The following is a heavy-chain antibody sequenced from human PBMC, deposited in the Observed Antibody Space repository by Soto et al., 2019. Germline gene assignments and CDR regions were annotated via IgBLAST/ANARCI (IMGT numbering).Heavy chain of an antibody. CDR2: IASAGDT. CDR1: GFTFSNYD. D-gene: IGHD2-8*02. J-gene: IGHJ4*02. CDR3: VALGAHIF. V-gene: IGHV3-13*04. Sequence: EVQLVESGGGLVQPRGSLRLSCVVSGFTFSNYDMHWVRQATGKGLEWVSAIASAGDTYYADSVKGRFTISRENAGDSLFLQMSSLRVGDTAVYYCVALGAHIFWGQGTLVTVSS.